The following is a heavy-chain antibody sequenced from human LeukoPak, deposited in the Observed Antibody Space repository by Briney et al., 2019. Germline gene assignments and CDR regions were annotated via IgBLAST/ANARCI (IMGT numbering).Heavy chain of an antibody. D-gene: IGHD6-19*01. CDR2: IYPGDSDT. V-gene: IGHV5-51*01. J-gene: IGHJ4*02. Sequence: PGESLKISCKGSGYSFSSYWIGWVRQMPGKGLEWMGIIYPGDSDTRYSPSFQGQVTISAAKSINTAYLQWSSLKASDTAMYYCARPYSSGWYFFDYWGQGTLVTVSS. CDR1: GYSFSSYW. CDR3: ARPYSSGWYFFDY.